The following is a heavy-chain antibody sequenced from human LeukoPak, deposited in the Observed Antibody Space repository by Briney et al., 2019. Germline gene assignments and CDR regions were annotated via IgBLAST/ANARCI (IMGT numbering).Heavy chain of an antibody. CDR3: TTRLLWFGELRTTTVDY. D-gene: IGHD3-10*01. CDR2: ISGSGGST. V-gene: IGHV3-23*01. Sequence: GGSLRLSCAASGFTFSSYAMSWVRQAPGKGLEWVSGISGSGGSTYYADSMKGRFTISRDDSKNTLYLQMNSLKTEDTAVYYCTTRLLWFGELRTTTVDYWGQGTLVTVSS. CDR1: GFTFSSYA. J-gene: IGHJ4*02.